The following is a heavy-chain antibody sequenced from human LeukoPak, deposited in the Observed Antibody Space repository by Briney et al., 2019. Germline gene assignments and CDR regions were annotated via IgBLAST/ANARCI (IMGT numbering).Heavy chain of an antibody. CDR1: GFTFSSYA. J-gene: IGHJ4*02. CDR2: ISGSGGST. CDR3: ARGGYSGYGLDY. V-gene: IGHV3-23*01. D-gene: IGHD5-12*01. Sequence: GGSLRLSCAASGFTFSSYAMSWVRQAPGKGLEWVSAISGSGGSTYYADSVRGRFTISRDNSKNTLYLQLNSLRVEDAGVYYCARGGYSGYGLDYWGQGTLVTVSS.